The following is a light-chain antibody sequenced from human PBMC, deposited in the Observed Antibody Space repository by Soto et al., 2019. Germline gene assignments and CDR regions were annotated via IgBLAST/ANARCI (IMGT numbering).Light chain of an antibody. CDR1: QSVSSSY. Sequence: EIVLTQSPGTLSLSPGERATLSCRASQSVSSSYLAWYQQKPGQAPRLLIYVASSRATGIPDRFSGSGSGTDFTLTIRRLEPEDFAVYYCQQYGSSSAFGPGTKVDIK. V-gene: IGKV3-20*01. CDR2: VAS. CDR3: QQYGSSSA. J-gene: IGKJ3*01.